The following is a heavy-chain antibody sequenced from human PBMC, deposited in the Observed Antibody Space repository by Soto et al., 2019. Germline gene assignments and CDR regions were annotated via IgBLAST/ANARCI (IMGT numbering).Heavy chain of an antibody. CDR3: ASPARNYDFWSGYSFDI. V-gene: IGHV1-8*01. D-gene: IGHD3-3*01. CDR2: MNPNSGNT. CDR1: GYTFTSYD. Sequence: QVQLVQSGAEVKKPGASVKVSCKASGYTFTSYDINWVRQATGQGLEWMGWMNPNSGNTGYAQKFQGRVTMTRNTSXRXAYMELSSLRSEDTAVYYCASPARNYDFWSGYSFDIWGQGTMVTVSS. J-gene: IGHJ3*02.